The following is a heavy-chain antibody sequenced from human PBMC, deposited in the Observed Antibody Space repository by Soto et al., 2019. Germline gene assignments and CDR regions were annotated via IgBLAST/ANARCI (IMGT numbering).Heavy chain of an antibody. D-gene: IGHD3-22*01. J-gene: IGHJ1*01. CDR3: ARDRVESGYPEYFQH. CDR2: IYSGGST. V-gene: IGHV3-53*01. CDR1: GFTVSSNY. Sequence: EVQLVESGGGLIQPGGSLRLSCAASGFTVSSNYMSWVRQAPGKGLEWVSVIYSGGSTYYAESVKGRFTISRDNSKNTLYRQMNSLRAEDTAVYDCARDRVESGYPEYFQHWGQGTLVTVSS.